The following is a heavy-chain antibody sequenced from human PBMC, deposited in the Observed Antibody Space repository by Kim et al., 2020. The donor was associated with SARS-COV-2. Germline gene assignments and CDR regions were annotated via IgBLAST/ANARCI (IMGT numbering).Heavy chain of an antibody. J-gene: IGHJ3*01. V-gene: IGHV4-59*08. D-gene: IGHD3-22*01. Sequence: PALKSRVTIAVDTAKNQFSLKLSSVTAADTAVYYCARPQYYYDSSGPLVFWGQGTMVTVSS. CDR3: ARPQYYYDSSGPLVF.